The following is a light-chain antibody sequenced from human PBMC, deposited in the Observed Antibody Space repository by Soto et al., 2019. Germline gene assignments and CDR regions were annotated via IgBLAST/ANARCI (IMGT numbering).Light chain of an antibody. CDR1: QSVSSSY. Sequence: ENVLTQSPGTLSLSPGERATLSCRASQSVSSSYLGWYQQKPGQAPRLLIYGASSRATGIPDRFSGSGSGTDFTLTIRRLEPEDFAVYHCQKYGSSPYTFRQGTKLEIK. CDR3: QKYGSSPYT. J-gene: IGKJ2*01. V-gene: IGKV3-20*01. CDR2: GAS.